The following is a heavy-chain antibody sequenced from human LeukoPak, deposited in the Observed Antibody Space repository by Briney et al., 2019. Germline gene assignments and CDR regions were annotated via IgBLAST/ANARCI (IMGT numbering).Heavy chain of an antibody. Sequence: ASVKVSCKASGYTFTSYGISWVRQAPGQGLDWMGWISAYNGNTNYAQKLQGRVTMTTDTSTSTAYMELRSLRSDDTAVYYCARVSQYGSGSYYNVYFDYWGQGTLVTVSS. CDR3: ARVSQYGSGSYYNVYFDY. J-gene: IGHJ4*02. D-gene: IGHD3-10*01. CDR2: ISAYNGNT. CDR1: GYTFTSYG. V-gene: IGHV1-18*01.